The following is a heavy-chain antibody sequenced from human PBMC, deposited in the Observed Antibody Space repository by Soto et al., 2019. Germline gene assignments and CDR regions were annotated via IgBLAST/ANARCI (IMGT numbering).Heavy chain of an antibody. Sequence: SETLSLTCTVSGGSISGGGYYWSWIRQHPGKGLEWIGYIYYSGSTYYNPSLKSRVTISVDTSKNQFSLKLSSVTAADTAVYYCXRDQPTGNYYGSGSYPYWGQGTLVTVSS. CDR2: IYYSGST. D-gene: IGHD3-10*01. V-gene: IGHV4-31*03. CDR3: XRDQPTGNYYGSGSYPY. J-gene: IGHJ4*02. CDR1: GGSISGGGYY.